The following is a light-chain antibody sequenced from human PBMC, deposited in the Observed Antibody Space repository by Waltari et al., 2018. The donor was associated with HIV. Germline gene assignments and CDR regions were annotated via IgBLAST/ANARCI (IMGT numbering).Light chain of an antibody. Sequence: IQITQSHSYVSASIGDPVPMSCRANESIGDLLAWYQQRPGEAPRLLVYSASRRESGVPSKFFAFGADTEFTLTITGLESEDFATYYCQQASSFPHTFGGGTKV. V-gene: IGKV1-12*01. CDR2: SAS. CDR3: QQASSFPHT. CDR1: ESIGDL. J-gene: IGKJ4*01.